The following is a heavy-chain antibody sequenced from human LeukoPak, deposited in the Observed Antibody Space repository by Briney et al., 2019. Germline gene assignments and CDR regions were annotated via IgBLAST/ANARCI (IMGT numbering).Heavy chain of an antibody. J-gene: IGHJ4*02. CDR2: INWNGGST. D-gene: IGHD3-10*01. Sequence: PGGSLRLSCAASGFTFDDYGMSWVRQAPGKGLEWVSGINWNGGSTGYADSVKGRFTISRDNAKNSLYLQMNSLRAEDTAVYYCRGSGSYYNVYNFDYWGQGTLVTVSS. CDR3: RGSGSYYNVYNFDY. CDR1: GFTFDDYG. V-gene: IGHV3-20*04.